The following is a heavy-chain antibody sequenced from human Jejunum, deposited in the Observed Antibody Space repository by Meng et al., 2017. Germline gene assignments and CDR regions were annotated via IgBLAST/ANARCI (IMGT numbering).Heavy chain of an antibody. CDR1: GYTLTGHF. V-gene: IGHV1-2*06. J-gene: IGHJ4*02. CDR2: INPVSGAT. Sequence: VPLVQSGAEVKKPGASVKVSCKASGYTLTGHFMHWVRQAPGQGLEWMGRINPVSGATDYAQKFQGRVTMTVDTSITIAFMELSSLTSDDTAVYYCTRDKDGANFDYWGQGSLVTVSS. CDR3: TRDKDGANFDY. D-gene: IGHD3-10*01.